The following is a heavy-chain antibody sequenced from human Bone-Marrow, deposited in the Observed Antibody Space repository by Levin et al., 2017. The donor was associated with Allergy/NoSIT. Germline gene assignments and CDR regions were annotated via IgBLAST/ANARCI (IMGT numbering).Heavy chain of an antibody. Sequence: RPGGSLRLSCVASGFTVSNNYMTWVRQAPGKGLEGVSVIYSGGKTHYADSVKGRFTVSRDKSKNTLYLQMNSLRAEDTAVYYCATHPRAAYWGQGTLVTVSS. CDR2: IYSGGKT. J-gene: IGHJ4*02. CDR1: GFTVSNNY. D-gene: IGHD6-25*01. V-gene: IGHV3-53*01. CDR3: ATHPRAAY.